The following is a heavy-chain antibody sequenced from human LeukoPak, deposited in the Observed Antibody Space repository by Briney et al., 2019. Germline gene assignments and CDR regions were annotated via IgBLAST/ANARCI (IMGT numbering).Heavy chain of an antibody. CDR1: GGSISSYY. J-gene: IGHJ3*02. Sequence: PSETLSLTCTVSGGSISSYYWSWIRQPPGKGLEWIGYIYYSGSTNYNPSLKSRVTISVDTSKNQFSLKLSSVTAADTAVYYCADDSSGYYSGGAFDIWGQGTMVTVSS. CDR3: ADDSSGYYSGGAFDI. V-gene: IGHV4-59*01. CDR2: IYYSGST. D-gene: IGHD3-22*01.